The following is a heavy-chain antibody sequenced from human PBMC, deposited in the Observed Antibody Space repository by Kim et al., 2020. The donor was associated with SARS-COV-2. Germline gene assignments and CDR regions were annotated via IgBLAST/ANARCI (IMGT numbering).Heavy chain of an antibody. J-gene: IGHJ4*02. CDR2: IWYDGSNK. V-gene: IGHV3-33*06. Sequence: GGSLRLSCAASGFTFSSYGMHWVRQAPGKGLEWVAVIWYDGSNKYYEDSGKGRFTISRDNSKNTLYLQMNSLRAEDTAVYYCAKDSSSSKYYFDYWGQGTLVTVSS. CDR3: AKDSSSSKYYFDY. D-gene: IGHD6-6*01. CDR1: GFTFSSYG.